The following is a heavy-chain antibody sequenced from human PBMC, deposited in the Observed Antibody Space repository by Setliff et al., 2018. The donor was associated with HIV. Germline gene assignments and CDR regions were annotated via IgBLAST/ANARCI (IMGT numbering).Heavy chain of an antibody. D-gene: IGHD6-19*01. J-gene: IGHJ3*02. Sequence: GGSLRLSCVGTGFSFDDYAMHWVRQVPGKGLEWVSGISWNSGSIGYADSVKGRFTISRDNAKNSLYLQMNSLRAEDTALYYCAKPYSSGWSADDAFDIWGQGTMVTVSS. CDR3: AKPYSSGWSADDAFDI. CDR1: GFSFDDYA. V-gene: IGHV3-9*01. CDR2: ISWNSGSI.